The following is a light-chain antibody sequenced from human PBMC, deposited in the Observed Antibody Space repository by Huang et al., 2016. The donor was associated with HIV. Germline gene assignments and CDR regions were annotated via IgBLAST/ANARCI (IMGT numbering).Light chain of an antibody. CDR2: DAS. J-gene: IGKJ1*01. Sequence: EIVLTQSPATLSLSPGERATLSCRASQSVGTYLAWYQQKPGQAPRLLIYDASKRVSGIPARFSGSGSETDFTLTITSLEPEDFAVYYCQQRSNWPLWTFGQGTKVEFK. CDR1: QSVGTY. CDR3: QQRSNWPLWT. V-gene: IGKV3-11*01.